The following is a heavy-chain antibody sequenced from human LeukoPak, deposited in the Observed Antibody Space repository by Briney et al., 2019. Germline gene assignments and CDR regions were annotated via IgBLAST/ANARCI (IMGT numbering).Heavy chain of an antibody. CDR2: IYYSGST. V-gene: IGHV4-59*01. CDR3: ARDPGYAGAFDI. Sequence: PSETLSLTCTVSGGSISSYYWSWIRQPPGKGLEWIGYIYYSGSTNYNPSLKSRVTISVDTSKNQFSLKLSSVTAADTAVYYCARDPGYAGAFDIWGQGTMVTVSS. D-gene: IGHD5-18*01. J-gene: IGHJ3*02. CDR1: GGSISSYY.